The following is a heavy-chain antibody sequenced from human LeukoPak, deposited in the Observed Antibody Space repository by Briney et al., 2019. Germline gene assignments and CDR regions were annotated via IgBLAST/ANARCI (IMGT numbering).Heavy chain of an antibody. CDR3: ARDPYYYDSSGYSP. J-gene: IGHJ4*02. D-gene: IGHD3-22*01. CDR2: IKQDGSEK. V-gene: IGHV3-7*03. Sequence: GGSLRLSCEASGFTFSSYWMSWVRQAPGKGLEWVANIKQDGSEKYYVDSVKGRFTIPRDNAKNSLYLQMKSLRAEDTAVYYCARDPYYYDSSGYSPWGQGTLVTVSS. CDR1: GFTFSSYW.